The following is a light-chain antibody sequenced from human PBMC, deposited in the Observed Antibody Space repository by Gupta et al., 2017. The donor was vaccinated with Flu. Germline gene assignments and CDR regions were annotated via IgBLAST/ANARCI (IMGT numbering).Light chain of an antibody. J-gene: IGKJ1*01. CDR3: QQYNNYWT. V-gene: IGKV1-5*03. CDR1: QSISSW. CDR2: KAS. Sequence: DIQMTQSPSTLSASVGDRVTITCRASQSISSWLAWYQQKPGKAPKLLISKASSLESGVPSRFSGSGSGTEFTPTISSLQPDDFATYYCQQYNNYWTFGQGTKVEIK.